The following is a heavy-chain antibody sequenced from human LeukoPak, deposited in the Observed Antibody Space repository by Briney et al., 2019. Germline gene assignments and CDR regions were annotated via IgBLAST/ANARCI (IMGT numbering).Heavy chain of an antibody. CDR1: GFTFDDYA. J-gene: IGHJ4*02. CDR2: ISWNSGSI. D-gene: IGHD3-22*01. Sequence: SLRLSCAASGFTFDDYAMHWVRQAPGKGLEWVSGISWNSGSIGYADSVKGRFTISRDNAKNSLYLQMNSLRAEDTALYYCAKDSSGYHNYFDYWGQGTLVTVSS. V-gene: IGHV3-9*01. CDR3: AKDSSGYHNYFDY.